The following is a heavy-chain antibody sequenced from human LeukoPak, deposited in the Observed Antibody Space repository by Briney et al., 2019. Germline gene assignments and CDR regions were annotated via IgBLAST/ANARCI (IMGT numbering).Heavy chain of an antibody. CDR1: GYTFTGYY. D-gene: IGHD3-10*01. V-gene: IGHV1-2*02. J-gene: IGHJ4*02. CDR2: INPNSGGT. CDR3: ARYYIEGRCFEY. Sequence: ASVKVSCKASGYTFTGYYMHWVRQAPGQGLEWMGWINPNSGGTNYAQKFQGRVTMTRDTSIRTAYMELSRLRSDDTAMYYCARYYIEGRCFEYWGQGTLVTVSS.